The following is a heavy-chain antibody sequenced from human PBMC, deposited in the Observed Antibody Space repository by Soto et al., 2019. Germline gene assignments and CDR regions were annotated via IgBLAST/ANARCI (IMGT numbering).Heavy chain of an antibody. CDR2: IYWDDDK. V-gene: IGHV2-5*02. CDR3: AHRAVPGTYFFDY. J-gene: IGHJ4*02. CDR1: GFSLDTSGVG. D-gene: IGHD6-19*01. Sequence: QITLKESGPTLVKPTQTLTLTCTLSGFSLDTSGVGVGWIRQPPGQTLEWLSLIYWDDDKRYNPSLSSRLTITKDTSKNQVVLTMTNMDPEDTATYYCAHRAVPGTYFFDYWGPGTLDTVSS.